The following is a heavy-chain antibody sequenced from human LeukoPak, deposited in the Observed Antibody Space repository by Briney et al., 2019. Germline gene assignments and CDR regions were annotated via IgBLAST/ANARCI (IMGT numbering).Heavy chain of an antibody. Sequence: SETLSLTCTVSSGSISSYYWSWVRQPAGKGLEWIGRIYASGNTNYNPSLKGRLTMTVDTSKNQFSLNLSSVTAADTAVYYCARGRGSSWYYFDSWGQGTLVTVSS. V-gene: IGHV4-4*07. CDR1: SGSISSYY. J-gene: IGHJ4*02. CDR3: ARGRGSSWYYFDS. CDR2: IYASGNT. D-gene: IGHD6-13*01.